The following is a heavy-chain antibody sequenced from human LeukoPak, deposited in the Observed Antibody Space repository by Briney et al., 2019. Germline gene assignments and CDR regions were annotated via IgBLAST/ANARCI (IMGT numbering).Heavy chain of an antibody. J-gene: IGHJ6*02. CDR3: ARSKSDTGAGRWLQSLVMGYYYGMDV. Sequence: SETLSLTCAVYGGSFSGYYWSWIRQPPGKGLEWIGEINHSGSTNYNPSLKSRVTISVDTSKNQFSLKLSSVTAADTAVYYCARSKSDTGAGRWLQSLVMGYYYGMDVWGQGTTVTVSS. CDR1: GGSFSGYY. CDR2: INHSGST. D-gene: IGHD3-9*01. V-gene: IGHV4-34*01.